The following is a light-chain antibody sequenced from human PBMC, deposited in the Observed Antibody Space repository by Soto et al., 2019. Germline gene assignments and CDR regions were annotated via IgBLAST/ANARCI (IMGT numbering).Light chain of an antibody. CDR3: QQTYSNPRT. CDR1: QSISIY. V-gene: IGKV1-39*01. CDR2: ASS. Sequence: DIQMTQSPSSLSASVGDRVTITCRTSQSISIYLNWYQQIPGKAPKLLIYASSNLHTGVPSRFSGSASGTDFTLTISSLQPEDFATYYCQQTYSNPRTFGQGTKVDI. J-gene: IGKJ1*01.